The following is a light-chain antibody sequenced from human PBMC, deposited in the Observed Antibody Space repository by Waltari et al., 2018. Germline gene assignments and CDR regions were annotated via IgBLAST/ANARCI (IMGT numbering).Light chain of an antibody. CDR3: CSYAGSRV. Sequence: QSALTQPRPVSGSPRQSVTISCTGPSRAVGASNYVSWYQRPPGKAPKVMISDVSKRPSGVPDRFSGSKSGNTASLTISGLQAEDEADYYCCSYAGSRVFGGGTKLTVL. J-gene: IGLJ2*01. V-gene: IGLV2-11*01. CDR2: DVS. CDR1: SRAVGASNY.